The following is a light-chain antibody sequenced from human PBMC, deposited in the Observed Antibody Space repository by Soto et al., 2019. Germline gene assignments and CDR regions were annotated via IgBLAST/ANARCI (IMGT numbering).Light chain of an antibody. Sequence: QPVLTQPSSASASLGSSVSLTCTLSSGHSFYVIAWHQQQPGTAPRYLMKLEGSGNYNKGSGVPERFSGSSSGADRYLTISNLQSEDEGDYYCESWDSNTRLFGGGTKVTVL. V-gene: IGLV4-60*03. J-gene: IGLJ3*02. CDR1: SGHSFYV. CDR3: ESWDSNTRL. CDR2: LEGSGNY.